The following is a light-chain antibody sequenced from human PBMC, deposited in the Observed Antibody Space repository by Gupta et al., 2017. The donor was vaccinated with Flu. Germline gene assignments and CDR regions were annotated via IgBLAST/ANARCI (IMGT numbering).Light chain of an antibody. J-gene: IGLJ1*01. CDR1: SDVGGYNY. V-gene: IGLV2-14*04. CDR2: DVT. CDR3: SSYTSSSTPYV. Sequence: SDVGGYNYVSWYQQNPGKAPKLMIYDVTNRPSGVSNRFSGSKSGNTASLTISGLQAEDEADYYCSSYTSSSTPYVFGTGTKVTVL.